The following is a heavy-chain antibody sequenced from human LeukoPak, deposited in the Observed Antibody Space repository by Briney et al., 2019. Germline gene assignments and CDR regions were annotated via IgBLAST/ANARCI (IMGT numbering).Heavy chain of an antibody. D-gene: IGHD6-19*01. CDR3: ATGSYSSGVNY. V-gene: IGHV3-48*02. CDR2: ITNSGNSK. CDR1: EFTFSSYS. J-gene: IGHJ4*02. Sequence: GGSLRLSCAASEFTFSSYSMNWVRQAPGKGLEWVSYITNSGNSKSYADSVKGRFTISRDNTKNSLYLQMDSLRDDDTAVYHCATGSYSSGVNYWGQGTLVTVSS.